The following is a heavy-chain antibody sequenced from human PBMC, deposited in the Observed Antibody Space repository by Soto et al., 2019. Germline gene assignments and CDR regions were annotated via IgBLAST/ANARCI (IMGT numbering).Heavy chain of an antibody. V-gene: IGHV3-30*04. D-gene: IGHD6-13*01. CDR2: ISYDGSNK. CDR3: ARDVGSSWYIGVAKYYYGMDV. CDR1: GFTFRSYA. Sequence: QVQLVESGGGVVQPGRSLRLSCTASGFTFRSYAIHWVRQAPGKGLEWVAVISYDGSNKYYADSVKGRFTISRDNSKNTLYLQMNSLRVEDTAVYYCARDVGSSWYIGVAKYYYGMDVWGQGTTVTVSS. J-gene: IGHJ6*02.